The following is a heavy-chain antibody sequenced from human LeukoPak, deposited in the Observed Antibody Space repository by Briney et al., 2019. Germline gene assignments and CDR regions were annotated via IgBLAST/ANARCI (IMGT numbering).Heavy chain of an antibody. D-gene: IGHD6-19*01. V-gene: IGHV3-21*01. CDR2: ISSSSSYI. CDR1: GFTFSSYS. Sequence: GGSLRLSCAASGFTFSSYSMNWVRQAPGKGLEWVSSISSSSSYIYYADSVKGRFTISGDNAKNSLYLQMNSLRAEDTAVYCCARDIAVAGSDFDYWGQGTLVTVFS. J-gene: IGHJ4*02. CDR3: ARDIAVAGSDFDY.